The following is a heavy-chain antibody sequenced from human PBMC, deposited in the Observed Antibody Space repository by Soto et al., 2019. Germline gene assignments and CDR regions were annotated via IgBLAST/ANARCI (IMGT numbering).Heavy chain of an antibody. D-gene: IGHD2-21*02. CDR2: AYYRSKWYY. J-gene: IGHJ6*02. CDR3: TNEKGDTQTYSCMDV. Sequence: ESVHLDSHRWNKNKRSTSRGLEWLGRAYYRSKWYYDSAVSVRSRITVIPDTSKNQFSLQLNSVTPEDTAVYYCTNEKGDTQTYSCMDVCGQGTTVTVS. V-gene: IGHV6-1*01. CDR1: ESVHLDSHR.